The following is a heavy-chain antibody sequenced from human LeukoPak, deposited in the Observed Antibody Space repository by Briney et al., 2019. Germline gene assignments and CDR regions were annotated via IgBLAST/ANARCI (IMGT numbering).Heavy chain of an antibody. V-gene: IGHV4-4*02. CDR2: IYHSGST. CDR1: GGSISSSNW. D-gene: IGHD6-13*01. J-gene: IGHJ6*02. Sequence: SETLSLTCAVSGGSISSSNWWSWVRQPPGKGLEWIGEIYHSGSTNYNPSLKSRVTISVDKSKNQFSLKLSSVTAADTAVYYCARAGAIAAAEYYYYYGMDVWGQGTTVTVSS. CDR3: ARAGAIAAAEYYYYYGMDV.